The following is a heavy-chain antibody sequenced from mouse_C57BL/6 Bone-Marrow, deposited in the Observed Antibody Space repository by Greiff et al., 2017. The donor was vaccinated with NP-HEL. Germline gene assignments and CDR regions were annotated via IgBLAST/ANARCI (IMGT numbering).Heavy chain of an antibody. Sequence: EAKLVESEGGLVQPGSSMKLSCTASGFTFSDYYMAWVRQVPEKGLEWVANINYDGSSTYYLDSLKSRFIISRDNAKNILYLQMSSLKSEDTATYYCARGAMDYWGQGTSVTVSS. CDR3: ARGAMDY. V-gene: IGHV5-16*01. CDR2: INYDGSST. J-gene: IGHJ4*01. CDR1: GFTFSDYY.